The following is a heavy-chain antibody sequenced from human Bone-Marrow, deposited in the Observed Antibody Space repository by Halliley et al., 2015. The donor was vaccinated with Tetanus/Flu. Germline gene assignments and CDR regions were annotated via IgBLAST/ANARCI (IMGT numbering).Heavy chain of an antibody. Sequence: TLSLTCAVYGGAFSGYYWSWIRQSPGKGLEWIGEINYDGTTDYNPSLNSRVTLSLDTIKKEVSLRVTSVTAADTAIYYCARGNYHASWGLDSWGRGTLVTVSS. CDR3: ARGNYHASWGLDS. CDR1: GGAFSGYY. J-gene: IGHJ5*01. V-gene: IGHV4-34*01. CDR2: INYDGTT. D-gene: IGHD3-16*01.